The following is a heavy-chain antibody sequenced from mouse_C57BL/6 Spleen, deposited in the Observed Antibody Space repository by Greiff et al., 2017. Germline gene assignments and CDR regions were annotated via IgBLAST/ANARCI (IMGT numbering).Heavy chain of an antibody. Sequence: VQLQQSGPELVKPGASVKISCKASGYSFTGYYMNWVKQSPEKSLEWIGEINPSTGGTTYNQKFKAKATLTVDKSASTSYLQLESLTSEDSAVYYCARVGSSSYWYFDVWGTGTTVTVSS. CDR3: ARVGSSSYWYFDV. CDR2: INPSTGGT. D-gene: IGHD1-1*01. J-gene: IGHJ1*03. V-gene: IGHV1-42*01. CDR1: GYSFTGYY.